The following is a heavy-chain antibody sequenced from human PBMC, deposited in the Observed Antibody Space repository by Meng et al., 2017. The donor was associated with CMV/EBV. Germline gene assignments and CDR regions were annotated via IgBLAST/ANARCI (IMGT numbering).Heavy chain of an antibody. Sequence: QITLKESGPTLVKPTKTLTLTCTFSGFSLSTSGVGVGWIRQPPGKALEWLALIYWDDDKRYSPSLKSRLTITKDTSKNQVVLTMTNMDPVDTATYYCAHRGRIAAAGTDWFDPWGQGTLVTVSS. V-gene: IGHV2-5*02. CDR3: AHRGRIAAAGTDWFDP. D-gene: IGHD6-13*01. CDR1: GFSLSTSGVG. J-gene: IGHJ5*02. CDR2: IYWDDDK.